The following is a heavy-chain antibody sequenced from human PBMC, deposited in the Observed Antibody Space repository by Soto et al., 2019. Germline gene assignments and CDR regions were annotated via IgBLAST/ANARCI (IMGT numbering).Heavy chain of an antibody. CDR2: ISYDGSNK. Sequence: QVQLVESGGGVVQPGRSLRLSCAASGFTFSSYGMHWVRQATGQGLEWGAVISYDGSNKYYADPVKGRFTISRDNSNNTRSLQKNSPRAGGTAMYYCAKYREQWQVEAGYFNYWGQGTLVTVSS. CDR3: AKYREQWQVEAGYFNY. V-gene: IGHV3-30*18. D-gene: IGHD6-19*01. CDR1: GFTFSSYG. J-gene: IGHJ4*02.